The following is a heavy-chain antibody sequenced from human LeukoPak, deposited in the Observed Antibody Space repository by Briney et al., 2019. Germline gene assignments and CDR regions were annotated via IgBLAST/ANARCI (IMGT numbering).Heavy chain of an antibody. V-gene: IGHV4-61*02. CDR2: IYTSGST. Sequence: PSGTPSLTCTVSGGSISSGSYYWSWIRQPAGKGLEWIGLIYTSGSTNYNPSLKSRVSISVDTSKNQFSLKLTSLTAADTAFYYCARGDPSRYCSGGSCYSVQPRFDYWGQGTLVTVSS. J-gene: IGHJ4*02. D-gene: IGHD2-15*01. CDR1: GGSISSGSYY. CDR3: ARGDPSRYCSGGSCYSVQPRFDY.